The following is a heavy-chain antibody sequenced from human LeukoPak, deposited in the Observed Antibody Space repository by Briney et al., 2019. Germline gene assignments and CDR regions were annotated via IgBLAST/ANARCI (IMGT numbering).Heavy chain of an antibody. D-gene: IGHD5-12*01. CDR2: IKQDGSEK. J-gene: IGHJ4*02. CDR1: GFTFSSYW. CDR3: ASEPTFHSGYVPHYFDY. V-gene: IGHV3-7*03. Sequence: GGSLRLSCAASGFTFSSYWMTWVRQAPGKGLEWVANIKQDGSEKYYVDSVKGRFTISRDNAKNSLYLQMNSLRAEDTAVYYCASEPTFHSGYVPHYFDYWGQGTLVTVSS.